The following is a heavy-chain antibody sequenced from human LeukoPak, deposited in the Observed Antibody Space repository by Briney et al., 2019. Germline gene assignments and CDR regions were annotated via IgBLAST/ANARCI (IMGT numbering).Heavy chain of an antibody. CDR1: GYTFTSYA. CDR3: ARRGAASEYYYGEDAFDI. CDR2: IIPIFGTA. V-gene: IGHV1-69*05. D-gene: IGHD3-10*01. J-gene: IGHJ3*02. Sequence: ASVKVSCKASGYTFTSYAISWVRQAPGQGLEWMGGIIPIFGTANYAQKFQGRVTITTDESTSTAYMELSSLRSEDTAVYYCARRGAASEYYYGEDAFDIWGQGTMVTVSS.